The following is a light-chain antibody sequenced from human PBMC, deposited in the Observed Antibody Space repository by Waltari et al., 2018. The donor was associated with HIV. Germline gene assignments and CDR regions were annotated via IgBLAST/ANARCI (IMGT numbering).Light chain of an antibody. J-gene: IGLJ1*01. V-gene: IGLV1-44*01. CDR3: AAWDDSLLYG. CDR1: SPNIGSNT. CDR2: NNN. Sequence: QSVLTPPPSASGTPGQRVTISCSGSSPNIGSNTVNWYQQLPGTAPKLLIYNNNLRPSGFPDRFSGSKSGTSASLAISGLQSEDEADYYCAAWDDSLLYGFGTGTKVTVL.